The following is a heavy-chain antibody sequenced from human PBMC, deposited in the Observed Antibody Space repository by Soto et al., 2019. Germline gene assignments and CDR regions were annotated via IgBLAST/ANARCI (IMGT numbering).Heavy chain of an antibody. CDR2: IYYSGST. D-gene: IGHD3-3*01. J-gene: IGHJ3*01. V-gene: IGHV4-61*01. CDR1: GGSVSSGSYY. CDR3: AREAIFGVVQY. Sequence: QVQLQESGPGLVKPSETLSLTCAVSGGSVSSGSYYWTWIRQPPGKRLELIGYIYYSGSTNYNPSLQSRVTISLDTSKNQFSLKLSSVTAADTAVYYCAREAIFGVVQYWGQGTMVTVSS.